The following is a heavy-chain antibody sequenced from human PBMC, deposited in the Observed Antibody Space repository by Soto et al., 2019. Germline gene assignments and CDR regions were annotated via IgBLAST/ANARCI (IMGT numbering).Heavy chain of an antibody. V-gene: IGHV1-18*04. CDR3: ARDHRYSRSFVDY. Sequence: QVRLVLSGDEVKKPGASVKVSCKASGYAFTDSGISWVRQAPGQGLEWIGWISAYNGTTNYAQKFQGRVTVTTDPSTTTAYMEVRNLRSDDTAVYYCARDHRYSRSFVDYWSQGTLITVSS. CDR1: GYAFTDSG. CDR2: ISAYNGTT. J-gene: IGHJ4*02. D-gene: IGHD6-13*01.